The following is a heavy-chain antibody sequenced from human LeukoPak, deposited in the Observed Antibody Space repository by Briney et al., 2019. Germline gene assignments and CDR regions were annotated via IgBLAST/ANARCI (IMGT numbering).Heavy chain of an antibody. CDR2: INSDGSST. CDR3: AREGSGSYRLFDY. Sequence: GGSLRLSCAASGFTFSSYWMHWVRQAPGKGLVWVSRINSDGSSTSYADSVKGRFTISRDNAKNTLYLQMNSLRAEDTAVYCCAREGSGSYRLFDYWGQGTLVTVSS. CDR1: GFTFSSYW. D-gene: IGHD1-26*01. J-gene: IGHJ4*02. V-gene: IGHV3-74*01.